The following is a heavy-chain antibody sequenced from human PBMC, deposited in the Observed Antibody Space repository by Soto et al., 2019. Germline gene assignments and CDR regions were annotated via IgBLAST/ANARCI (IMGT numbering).Heavy chain of an antibody. CDR3: ANDFRPDRKYDLDY. V-gene: IGHV3-23*01. CDR2: TLSDGLTK. J-gene: IGHJ4*02. CDR1: GFSFVSYA. D-gene: IGHD3-3*01. Sequence: EVQLLESGGGLVQPGGSLRLSCAASGFSFVSYAMNWVRQAPGRGLEWVAGTLSDGLTKYYADPVRGRFTISRDNSKNTLDMHMTRLRAEDTALYFCANDFRPDRKYDLDYWGQGTLVTVSS.